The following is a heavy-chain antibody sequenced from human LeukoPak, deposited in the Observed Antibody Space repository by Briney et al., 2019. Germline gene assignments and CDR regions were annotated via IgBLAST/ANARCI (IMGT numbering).Heavy chain of an antibody. J-gene: IGHJ3*02. CDR2: ISSSSSYI. CDR1: GFTFSSYS. D-gene: IGHD5-24*01. V-gene: IGHV3-21*01. Sequence: PGGSLRLSCAASGFTFSSYSMNWVRQAPGKGLEWVSSISSSSSYIYYADSVKGRFTISRDNAKNSLYLQMNSLRAEDTAVYYCARVRRRDGYNWIYVDDAFDIWGQGTMVTVSS. CDR3: ARVRRRDGYNWIYVDDAFDI.